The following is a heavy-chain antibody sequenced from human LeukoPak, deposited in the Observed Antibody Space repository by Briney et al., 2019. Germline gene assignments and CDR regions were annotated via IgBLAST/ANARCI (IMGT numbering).Heavy chain of an antibody. J-gene: IGHJ3*02. CDR1: GGSISSYY. CDR3: ARVTWQQLSYAFDI. D-gene: IGHD6-13*01. Sequence: SETLSLTCTVSGGSISSYYWSWIRQPAGKGLVWIGRIYTSGSTNYNPSLKSRVTMSVDTSKNQFSLKLSSVTAADTAVYYCARVTWQQLSYAFDIWGQGTMVTVSS. CDR2: IYTSGST. V-gene: IGHV4-4*07.